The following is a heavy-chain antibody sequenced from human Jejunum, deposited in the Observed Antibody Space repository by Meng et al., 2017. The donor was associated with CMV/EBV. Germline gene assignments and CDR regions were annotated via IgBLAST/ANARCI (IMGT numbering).Heavy chain of an antibody. CDR2: IFWDEAK. Sequence: VSVDCLRQPPGKALEWLAVIFWDEAKRYSPSLKITLTITKDTSKSQVVLTMTNVDPADTATYYCSHIFHRSGWYGDYWGQGTLVTVSS. V-gene: IGHV2-5*02. CDR3: SHIFHRSGWYGDY. CDR1: VS. D-gene: IGHD6-19*01. J-gene: IGHJ4*02.